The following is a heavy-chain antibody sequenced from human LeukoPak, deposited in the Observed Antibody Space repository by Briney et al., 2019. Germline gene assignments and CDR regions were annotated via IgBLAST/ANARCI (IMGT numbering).Heavy chain of an antibody. Sequence: PGGSLRLSCAASGFTFSSYGMHWVRQAPGKGLEWVAVISYDGSNKYYADSVKGRFTISRDNSKNTLYLQMNSLRAEDTAVYYCAKDLFLGGPGGYWGQGTLVTVSS. CDR2: ISYDGSNK. V-gene: IGHV3-30*18. D-gene: IGHD1-26*01. CDR3: AKDLFLGGPGGY. CDR1: GFTFSSYG. J-gene: IGHJ4*02.